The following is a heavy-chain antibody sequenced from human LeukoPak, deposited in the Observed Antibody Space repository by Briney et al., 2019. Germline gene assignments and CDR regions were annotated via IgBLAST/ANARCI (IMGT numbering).Heavy chain of an antibody. D-gene: IGHD3-9*01. J-gene: IGHJ5*02. V-gene: IGHV4-59*01. CDR3: ARDAGDDILTGYFGWFEP. Sequence: SETLSLTCTVSGGSISSYYWSWIRQPPGKGLEWIGYIYYSGSTNYNPSLKSRVTISVGTSKNQFSLKLSSVTAADTAVYYCARDAGDDILTGYFGWFEPWGQGTLVTASS. CDR1: GGSISSYY. CDR2: IYYSGST.